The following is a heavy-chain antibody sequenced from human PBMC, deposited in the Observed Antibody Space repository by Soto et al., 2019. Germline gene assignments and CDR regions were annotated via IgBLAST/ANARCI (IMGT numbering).Heavy chain of an antibody. CDR2: IIPFVGTA. Sequence: QVQLVQSGAEVKKPGSSVKVSCKASGGTFSRYAISWVRQAPGQGLEWMGGIIPFVGTANYAQKFQCRVTITADDSTSTAYMELSSLRSADPALYYCASGTRRDFGVVTAFYYYYGMDVWGQGTTVTVSS. V-gene: IGHV1-69*12. CDR1: GGTFSRYA. J-gene: IGHJ6*01. CDR3: ASGTRRDFGVVTAFYYYYGMDV. D-gene: IGHD3-3*01.